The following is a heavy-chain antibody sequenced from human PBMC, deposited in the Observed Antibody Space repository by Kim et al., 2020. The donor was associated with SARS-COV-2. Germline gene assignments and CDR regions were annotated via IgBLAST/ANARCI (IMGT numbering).Heavy chain of an antibody. J-gene: IGHJ6*02. D-gene: IGHD2-15*01. CDR3: AKDRYCSGGSCYYYGMDV. Sequence: GGSLRLSCAASGFTFSSYAMSWVRQAPGKGLEWVSAISGSGGSTYYADSVKGRFTISRDNSKNPLYLQMNSLRAEDTAVYYCAKDRYCSGGSCYYYGMDVWGQGTTVTVSS. V-gene: IGHV3-23*01. CDR2: ISGSGGST. CDR1: GFTFSSYA.